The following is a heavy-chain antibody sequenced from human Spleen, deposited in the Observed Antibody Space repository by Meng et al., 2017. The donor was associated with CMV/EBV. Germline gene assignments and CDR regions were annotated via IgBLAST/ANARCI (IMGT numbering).Heavy chain of an antibody. D-gene: IGHD4-23*01. CDR2: LNPKNGKT. J-gene: IGHJ4*02. CDR1: GYTFTNYG. CDR3: ARGDDSGSSSGSFYGGLDF. V-gene: IGHV1-18*01. Sequence: ASVKVSCKASGYTFTNYGVTWVRQAPGQGLEWVAWLNPKNGKTVFAQKVQGRITLTTDSLTTTAFMELRSLRSDDTAVYFCARGDDSGSSSGSFYGGLDFWGPGTLVTVYS.